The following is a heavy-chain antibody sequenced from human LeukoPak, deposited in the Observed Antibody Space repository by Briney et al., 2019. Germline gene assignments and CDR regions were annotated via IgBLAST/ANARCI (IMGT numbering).Heavy chain of an antibody. CDR1: GGTFSSSA. CDR3: ASRQLGSGSYHYYMDV. D-gene: IGHD3-10*01. CDR2: IIPIFGTA. J-gene: IGHJ6*03. V-gene: IGHV1-69*06. Sequence: SVKVSCKASGGTFSSSAISWVRQAPGQGLEWMGGIIPIFGTASYAQKFQGRVTIIADKSTSTSYMEVSSLRSEDTAVYYCASRQLGSGSYHYYMDVWGKGTTVTVSS.